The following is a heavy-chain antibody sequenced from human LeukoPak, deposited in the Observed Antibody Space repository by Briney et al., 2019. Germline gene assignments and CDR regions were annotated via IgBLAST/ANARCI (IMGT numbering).Heavy chain of an antibody. D-gene: IGHD2-15*01. J-gene: IGHJ4*02. CDR1: GFTFSDYW. Sequence: PGGSLRLSCAASGFTFSDYWMHWVRQAPGKGLVWVSRINPDGSSASYADSVKGRFTISRDNSKNTLYLQMNSLRAEDMAVYYCAKYAVVGTPFFDYWGQGTLVTVSS. CDR3: AKYAVVGTPFFDY. V-gene: IGHV3-74*01. CDR2: INPDGSSA.